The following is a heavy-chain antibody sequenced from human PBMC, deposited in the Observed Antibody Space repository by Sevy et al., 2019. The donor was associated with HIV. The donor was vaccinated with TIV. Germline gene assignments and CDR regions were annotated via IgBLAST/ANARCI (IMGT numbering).Heavy chain of an antibody. CDR1: GFTFSSYV. V-gene: IGHV3-33*08. CDR3: ARGGGYCGGDCYSIDY. D-gene: IGHD2-21*02. CDR2: IWYDGTIK. J-gene: IGHJ4*02. Sequence: GGSLRLSCAASGFTFSSYVMHWVRQAPGKGLEWVALIWYDGTIKYYADSVKGRFTISRDNSKNILFLQMNCLKPEDTAVYYCARGGGYCGGDCYSIDYWGQGALVTVSS.